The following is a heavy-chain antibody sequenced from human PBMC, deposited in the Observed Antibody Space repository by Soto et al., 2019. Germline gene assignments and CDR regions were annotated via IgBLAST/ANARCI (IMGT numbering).Heavy chain of an antibody. J-gene: IGHJ6*02. CDR3: ARVVAAAGYYGMDV. CDR2: IYYSGST. V-gene: IGHV4-31*03. D-gene: IGHD6-13*01. CDR1: GGSISSGGYY. Sequence: SETLSLTCTVSGGSISSGGYYWSWIRQHPGKGLEWIGYIYYSGSTYYNPSLKSRVTISVDTSKNQFSLKLSSVTAADTAVYYCARVVAAAGYYGMDVPGQGTTVTLS.